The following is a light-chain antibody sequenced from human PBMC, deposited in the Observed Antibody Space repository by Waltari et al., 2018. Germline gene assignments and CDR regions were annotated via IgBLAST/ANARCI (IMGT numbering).Light chain of an antibody. Sequence: IVLTQSPGTLSLSPGERATLPCRASQSVSRSLAWDQQKPGQAPKLLIYGASTRATGIPDRFTGSGSGTDFSLTISSLEPEDFAIYFCQHYVRLPATFGQGTKVEIK. J-gene: IGKJ1*01. CDR1: QSVSRS. CDR2: GAS. V-gene: IGKV3-20*01. CDR3: QHYVRLPAT.